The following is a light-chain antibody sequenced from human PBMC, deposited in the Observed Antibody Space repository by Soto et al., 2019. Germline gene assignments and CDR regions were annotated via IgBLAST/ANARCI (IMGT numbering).Light chain of an antibody. CDR3: GACDDRLTVDV. V-gene: IGLV1-51*01. CDR2: DNN. J-gene: IGLJ1*01. CDR1: SSNVGHNS. Sequence: QSVLTQPPAVSAAPGQEVTISCSGSSSNVGHNSVSWYQQLPGTAPKLLIYDNNERPSGIPARFSGSKSGTSATLGITGLQTGDEADYYCGACDDRLTVDVFGSGTKGTV.